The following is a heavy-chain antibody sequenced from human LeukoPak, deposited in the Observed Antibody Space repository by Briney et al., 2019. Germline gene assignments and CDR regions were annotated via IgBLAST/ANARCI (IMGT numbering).Heavy chain of an antibody. V-gene: IGHV4-34*01. CDR2: INHSGST. CDR1: GGSFSGYY. CDR3: ARSTYYYDSRSPYDY. D-gene: IGHD3-22*01. Sequence: SETLSLTCAVYGGSFSGYYWSWIRQPPGKGLEWIGEINHSGSTNYNPSLKSRVTISVDTSKNQFSLRLSSVTAADTAVYYCARSTYYYDSRSPYDYWGQGTLVTVSS. J-gene: IGHJ4*02.